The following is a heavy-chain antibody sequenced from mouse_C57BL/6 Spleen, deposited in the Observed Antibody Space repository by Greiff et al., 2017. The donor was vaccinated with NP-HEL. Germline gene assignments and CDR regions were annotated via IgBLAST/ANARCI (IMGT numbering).Heavy chain of an antibody. V-gene: IGHV5-4*03. CDR3: ARYARYSNYVAYYFDY. CDR2: ISDGGSYT. D-gene: IGHD2-5*01. J-gene: IGHJ2*01. Sequence: EVKLMESGGGLVKPGGSLKLSCAASGFTFSSYAMSWVRQTPEKRLEWVATISDGGSYTYYPDNVKGRFTISRDNAKNNLYLQMSHLKSEDTAMYYCARYARYSNYVAYYFDYWGQGTTLTVSS. CDR1: GFTFSSYA.